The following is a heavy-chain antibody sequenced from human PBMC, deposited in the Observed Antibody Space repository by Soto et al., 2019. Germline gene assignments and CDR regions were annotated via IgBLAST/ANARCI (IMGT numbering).Heavy chain of an antibody. D-gene: IGHD5-18*01. Sequence: GGSLRLSCAASGFTFSSYWMSWVRQAPGKGLEWVANIKQDGSEKYYVDSVKGRFTISRDNAKNSLYLQMNCLRAEDTAVYYCATDPVDTAMVTAYYYYGMDVWGQGTTVTVSS. CDR3: ATDPVDTAMVTAYYYYGMDV. J-gene: IGHJ6*02. CDR1: GFTFSSYW. CDR2: IKQDGSEK. V-gene: IGHV3-7*03.